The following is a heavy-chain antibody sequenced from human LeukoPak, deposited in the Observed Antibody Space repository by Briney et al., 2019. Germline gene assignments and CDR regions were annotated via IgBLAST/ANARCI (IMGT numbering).Heavy chain of an antibody. CDR2: MNSDGSSI. CDR3: ARDEGGDPHYYYYYGMDV. CDR1: GFTFSIYW. V-gene: IGHV3-74*01. D-gene: IGHD4-17*01. Sequence: GGSLRLSCAASGFTFSIYWMHWVRQAPGKGLVWVSRMNSDGSSISYADPVKGRFTISRDNAKNTLYLQMNSLRAEDTGVYYCARDEGGDPHYYYYYGMDVWGQGTTATVSS. J-gene: IGHJ6*02.